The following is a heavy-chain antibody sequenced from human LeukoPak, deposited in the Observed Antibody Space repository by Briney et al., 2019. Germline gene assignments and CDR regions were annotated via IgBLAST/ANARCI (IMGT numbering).Heavy chain of an antibody. V-gene: IGHV1-18*01. J-gene: IGHJ3*02. CDR3: ARDQSVRLLQTSSTYFKHVFAI. Sequence: GASVKVSCKTSGYTFSNYGISWVRQAPGLGLEWMGWISAYNGNTNYAQKVQGRVTMTTDTSTSTAYMELRSLRFDDTAVYYCARDQSVRLLQTSSTYFKHVFAIWGQGSMVTVSS. CDR2: ISAYNGNT. D-gene: IGHD6-13*01. CDR1: GYTFSNYG.